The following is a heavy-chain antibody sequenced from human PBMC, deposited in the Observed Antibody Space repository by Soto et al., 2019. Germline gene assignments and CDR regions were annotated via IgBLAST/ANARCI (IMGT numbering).Heavy chain of an antibody. CDR1: GFTFNYYG. D-gene: IGHD1-26*01. CDR3: ARDGSSTHLYYGLDV. J-gene: IGHJ6*02. Sequence: GGSLRLSCVASGFTFNYYGIHWVRQAPGKGLEWVAVIWYDGTRKDYVDSVQGRFTVSRDNSRNTVHLQMNSLRADDTAIYYCARDGSSTHLYYGLDVWGQGTLVTVSS. CDR2: IWYDGTRK. V-gene: IGHV3-33*01.